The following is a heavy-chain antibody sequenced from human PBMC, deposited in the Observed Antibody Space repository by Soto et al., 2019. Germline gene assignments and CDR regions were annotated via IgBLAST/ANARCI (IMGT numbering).Heavy chain of an antibody. CDR2: ISYDGSNK. Sequence: QVQLVESGGGVVQPGRSLRLSCAASGFTFSSYAMHWVRQAPGKGLEWVAVISYDGSNKYYADSVKGRFTISRDNSKNTLYLQMNSLRAEDTAVYYCARDRARGQLRYFDWLSFGMSFDYWGQGTLVTVSS. D-gene: IGHD3-9*01. CDR3: ARDRARGQLRYFDWLSFGMSFDY. J-gene: IGHJ4*02. CDR1: GFTFSSYA. V-gene: IGHV3-30-3*01.